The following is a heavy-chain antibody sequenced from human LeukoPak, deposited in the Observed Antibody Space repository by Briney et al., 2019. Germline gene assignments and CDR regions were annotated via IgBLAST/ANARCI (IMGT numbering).Heavy chain of an antibody. D-gene: IGHD1-1*01. J-gene: IGHJ4*02. V-gene: IGHV4-59*01. Sequence: PSETLSLTCTVSGASINSYYWSWIRQPPGKGLEWIGYTYYNGNANYNPSLKGRVTISLDTSENQFSLKLSSMNAADTAVYYCAGNSYINYIDYWGQGTLVTVSS. CDR3: AGNSYINYIDY. CDR2: TYYNGNA. CDR1: GASINSYY.